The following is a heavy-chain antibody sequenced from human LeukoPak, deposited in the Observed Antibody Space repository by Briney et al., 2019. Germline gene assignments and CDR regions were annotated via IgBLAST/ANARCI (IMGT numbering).Heavy chain of an antibody. D-gene: IGHD1-26*01. CDR1: GGTFSSYA. V-gene: IGHV1-46*01. Sequence: ASVKVSCKASGGTFSSYAISWVRQAPGQGLEWMGRIIPSGGSTSYAQKFQGRVTMTRDTSTSTVYMELSSLRSEDTAVYYCARVSGGLDYWGQGTLVTVSS. CDR2: IIPSGGST. J-gene: IGHJ4*02. CDR3: ARVSGGLDY.